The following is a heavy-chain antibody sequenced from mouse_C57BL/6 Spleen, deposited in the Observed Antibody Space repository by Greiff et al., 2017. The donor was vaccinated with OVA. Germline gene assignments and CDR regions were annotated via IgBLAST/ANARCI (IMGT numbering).Heavy chain of an antibody. CDR3: ARIYYGNYGYWYFDV. D-gene: IGHD2-1*01. J-gene: IGHJ1*03. Sequence: QVQLKESGPELVKPGASVKISCKASGYAFSSSWMNWVKQRPGKGLEWIGRIYPGDGDTNYNGKFKGKATLTADKSSSTAYMQLSSLTSEDSAVYFCARIYYGNYGYWYFDVWGTGTTVTVSS. V-gene: IGHV1-82*01. CDR2: IYPGDGDT. CDR1: GYAFSSSW.